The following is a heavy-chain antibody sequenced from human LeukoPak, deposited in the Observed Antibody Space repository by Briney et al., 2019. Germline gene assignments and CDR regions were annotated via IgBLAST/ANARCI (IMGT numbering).Heavy chain of an antibody. J-gene: IGHJ4*02. CDR1: VFTFRGYG. V-gene: IGHV3-33*01. CDR3: ARDRDFFFDY. CDR2: IWYDGNNK. Sequence: GRSQRLFSEASVFTFRGYGMPCVRQAPGPGLECVALIWYDGNNKYYADSVKGRFTISRDNSKNTVYLQMNILRAEDTAVYYCARDRDFFFDYWGQGTLVTVSS. D-gene: IGHD2/OR15-2a*01.